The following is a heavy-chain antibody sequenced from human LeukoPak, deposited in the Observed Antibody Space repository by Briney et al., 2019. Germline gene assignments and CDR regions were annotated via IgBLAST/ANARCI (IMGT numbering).Heavy chain of an antibody. CDR3: ARDQVGEQLVRPKYNWFDP. J-gene: IGHJ5*02. D-gene: IGHD6-6*01. V-gene: IGHV1-18*01. CDR1: GYTFTSYG. CDR2: ISAYNGNT. Sequence: ASVKVSCKASGYTFTSYGISWVRQAPGQGLEWMGWISAYNGNTNYAQKLQGRVTMTTDTSTCTAYMELRSLRSDDTAVYYCARDQVGEQLVRPKYNWFDPWGQGTLVTVSS.